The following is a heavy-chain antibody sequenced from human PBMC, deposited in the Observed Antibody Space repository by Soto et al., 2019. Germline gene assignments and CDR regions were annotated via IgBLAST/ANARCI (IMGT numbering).Heavy chain of an antibody. CDR3: AKDTAVSSSWYQGYWFDP. J-gene: IGHJ5*02. D-gene: IGHD6-13*01. V-gene: IGHV3-30-3*01. CDR2: ISYDGSNK. Sequence: GGSLRLSCAASGFTFSSYAMHWVRQAPGKGLEWVAVISYDGSNKYYADSVKGRFTISRDNSKNSLYLQMNSLRAEDTALYYCAKDTAVSSSWYQGYWFDPWGQGTLVTVSS. CDR1: GFTFSSYA.